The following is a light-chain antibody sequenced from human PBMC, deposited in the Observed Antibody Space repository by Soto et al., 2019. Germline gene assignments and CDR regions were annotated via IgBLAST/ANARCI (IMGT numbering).Light chain of an antibody. Sequence: DIQMTQSPSSLSASVGDRVTITCQASQDISNYLNWYQQKLGKAPKLLIYDASNLETGVPSRFSGSGSGTDFTLTISSLQPEDFATYYCQQANSFPPTFGGGTKVDI. V-gene: IGKV1-33*01. J-gene: IGKJ4*01. CDR2: DAS. CDR1: QDISNY. CDR3: QQANSFPPT.